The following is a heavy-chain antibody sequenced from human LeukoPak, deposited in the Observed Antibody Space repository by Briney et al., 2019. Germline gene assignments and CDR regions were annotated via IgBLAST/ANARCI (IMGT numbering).Heavy chain of an antibody. CDR2: INPNSGGT. CDR3: ARVGGDSGRGWDPADY. V-gene: IGHV1-2*02. J-gene: IGHJ4*02. Sequence: ASVRVSCKASAYSFTRYGVSWVRQAPGQGLEWMGWINPNSGGTNYAQKFQGRVTMTRDTSISTAYMELSRLRSDDTAVYFCARVGGDSGRGWDPADYWGQGTLVTVSS. CDR1: AYSFTRYG. D-gene: IGHD4-17*01.